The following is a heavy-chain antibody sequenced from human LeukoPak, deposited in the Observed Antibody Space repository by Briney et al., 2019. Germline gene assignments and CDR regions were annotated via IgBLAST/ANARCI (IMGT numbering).Heavy chain of an antibody. Sequence: GGSLRLSCAASGFTVSSNYMSWVRQAPGKGLEWVSVIYSCGSTYYADSVKGRFTISRDNSKNTLYLQMNSLRAEDTAVYYCAKEFGSRDFDYWGQGTLVTVSS. CDR2: IYSCGST. CDR1: GFTVSSNY. CDR3: AKEFGSRDFDY. J-gene: IGHJ4*02. V-gene: IGHV3-66*01. D-gene: IGHD3-10*01.